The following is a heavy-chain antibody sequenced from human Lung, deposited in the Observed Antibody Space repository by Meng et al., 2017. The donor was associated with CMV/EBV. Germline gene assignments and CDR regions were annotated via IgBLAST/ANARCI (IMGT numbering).Heavy chain of an antibody. J-gene: IGHJ4*01. CDR2: IYPADSNT. CDR3: ARKRGYFFDY. V-gene: IGHV5-51*01. D-gene: IGHD3-10*01. Sequence: GGSLRLXCKGSAYTFSTYWLGWVRQLPGRGLEWMGLIYPADSNTTYSPSFRGHVTISADKSISTAYLQWIGLRASDTAIYDCARKRGYFFDYWGNGTPVTVSS. CDR1: AYTFSTYW.